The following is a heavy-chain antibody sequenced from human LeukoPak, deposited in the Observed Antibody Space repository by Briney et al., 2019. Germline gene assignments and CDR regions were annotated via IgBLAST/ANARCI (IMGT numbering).Heavy chain of an antibody. V-gene: IGHV4-39*01. Sequence: SETLSLTCTVSGDSISSSSYYWGWIRQPPGKGLEWIGSIYYSGITYYNPSLKSRVTISVDTSKNQFSLKLSSVTAADTAVYYCARHRSTVVTIDYWGQGTLVTVSS. CDR2: IYYSGIT. CDR1: GDSISSSSYY. D-gene: IGHD4-23*01. J-gene: IGHJ4*02. CDR3: ARHRSTVVTIDY.